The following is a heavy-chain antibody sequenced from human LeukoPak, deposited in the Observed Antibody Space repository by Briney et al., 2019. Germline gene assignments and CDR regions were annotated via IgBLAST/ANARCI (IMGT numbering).Heavy chain of an antibody. J-gene: IGHJ4*02. CDR3: ARWVRGTNFFDY. CDR1: GGSVSSGGFS. Sequence: SETPSLTCTVSGGSVSSGGFSWSWIRQPPGKGLEWINYIYYTGNTDYNPSLKSRVTISVDTSKNQFSLKVYSVTAADTAVYFCARWVRGTNFFDYWGQGTLVTVSS. D-gene: IGHD1-1*01. V-gene: IGHV4-61*08. CDR2: IYYTGNT.